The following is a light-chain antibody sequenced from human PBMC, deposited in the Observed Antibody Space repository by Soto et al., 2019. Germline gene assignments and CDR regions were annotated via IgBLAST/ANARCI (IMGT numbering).Light chain of an antibody. Sequence: QSALTQPASVSGSPGQSITISCTGTSSDVGGYNYVSWYQQHPGKAPKLMIYDVSNRPSGVSNRFSGSKSGKTASLTISGLQAEDEADYYCSSYTNSSPFVFGTGTKLTVL. CDR1: SSDVGGYNY. J-gene: IGLJ1*01. CDR2: DVS. CDR3: SSYTNSSPFV. V-gene: IGLV2-14*03.